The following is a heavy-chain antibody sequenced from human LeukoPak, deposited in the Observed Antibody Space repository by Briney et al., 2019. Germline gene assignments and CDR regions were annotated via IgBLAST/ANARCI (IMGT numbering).Heavy chain of an antibody. Sequence: AGGSLRLSCAASGFTFSSYAMSWVRQAPGKGLEWVSAISGSGGSTYYADSVKGRFTISRDNSKNTLYLQMNSLRAEDTAVYYCAKSSRVRGVILHYGMDVWGQGTTVTVSS. D-gene: IGHD3-10*01. J-gene: IGHJ6*02. CDR3: AKSSRVRGVILHYGMDV. V-gene: IGHV3-23*01. CDR2: ISGSGGST. CDR1: GFTFSSYA.